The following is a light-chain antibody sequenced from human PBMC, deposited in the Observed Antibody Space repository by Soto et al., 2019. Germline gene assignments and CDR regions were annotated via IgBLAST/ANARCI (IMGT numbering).Light chain of an antibody. J-gene: IGKJ1*01. CDR2: GAS. Sequence: EIVLTQSPGTLSLSPGERATLSCRASQSVSSSYLAWYQQKPGQAPRLLIYGASSRATGIPDRFSGSGSGTDCTVTISRLAPQDFAVYYCQQSGSSPRTFGQGTKVEIK. V-gene: IGKV3-20*01. CDR1: QSVSSSY. CDR3: QQSGSSPRT.